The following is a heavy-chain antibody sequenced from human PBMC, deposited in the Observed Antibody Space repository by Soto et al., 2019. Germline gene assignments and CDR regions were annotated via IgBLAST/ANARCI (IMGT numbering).Heavy chain of an antibody. CDR3: AREKVGATTYGMDV. V-gene: IGHV3-11*01. J-gene: IGHJ6*02. Sequence: PGGSLRLSCAASGFTFSDYYMSWIRQAPGKGLEWVSYISSSGSTIYYADSVKGRFTISRDSAKNSLYLQMNSLRAEDTAVYYCAREKVGATTYGMDVWGQGTTVTVSS. CDR2: ISSSGSTI. D-gene: IGHD1-26*01. CDR1: GFTFSDYY.